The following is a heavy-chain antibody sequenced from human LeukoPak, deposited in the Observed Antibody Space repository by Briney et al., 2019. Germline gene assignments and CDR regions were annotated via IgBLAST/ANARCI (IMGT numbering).Heavy chain of an antibody. CDR3: ASSWRGAVAGIYWFDP. J-gene: IGHJ5*02. Sequence: ASVKVSCKASGYTFTSYGISWVRQAPGQGLEWMGWISAYNGNTNYAQKLQGRVTMTTDTSTSTAYMELRSLRSDDTAVYYCASSWRGAVAGIYWFDPWGQGTLVTVSS. CDR1: GYTFTSYG. CDR2: ISAYNGNT. V-gene: IGHV1-18*01. D-gene: IGHD6-19*01.